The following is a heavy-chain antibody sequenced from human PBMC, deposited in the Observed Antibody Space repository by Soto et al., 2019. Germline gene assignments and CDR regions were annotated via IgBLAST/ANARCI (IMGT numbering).Heavy chain of an antibody. CDR1: GGTFSSYT. Sequence: QVQLVQSGAEVKKPGSSVKVSCKASGGTFSSYTISWVRQAPGQGLEWMGRIIPILGIANYAQKFQGRVTITADKSTSTAYVELSSLRSEDTAVYYCARGDSSSWYTFDYWGQGTLVTVSS. V-gene: IGHV1-69*02. CDR3: ARGDSSSWYTFDY. D-gene: IGHD6-13*01. CDR2: IIPILGIA. J-gene: IGHJ4*02.